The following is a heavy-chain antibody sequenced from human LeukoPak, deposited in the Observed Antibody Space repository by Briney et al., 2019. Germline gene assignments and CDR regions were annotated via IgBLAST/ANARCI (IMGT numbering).Heavy chain of an antibody. CDR1: GWSFNDHY. V-gene: IGHV4-34*01. CDR3: ARGQVPAARGYNWFAP. D-gene: IGHD2-2*01. J-gene: IGHJ5*02. CDR2: INARGDT. Sequence: PSETLSLSCAVYGWSFNDHYWNWIRQPPGKGLEWIGEINARGDTNFNPSLKSRVTISVDTSKNQFSLTLTSMIAADTAVYYCARGQVPAARGYNWFAPWGPGTLVTVSS.